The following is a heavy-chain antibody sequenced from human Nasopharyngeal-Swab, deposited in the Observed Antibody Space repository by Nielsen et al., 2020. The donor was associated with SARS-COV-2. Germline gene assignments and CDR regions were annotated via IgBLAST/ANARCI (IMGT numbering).Heavy chain of an antibody. Sequence: GESLKISCAASGFTFSSYSMNWVRQAPGKGLEWVSSISSSSSYIYYADSVEGRFTISRDNAKNSLYLQMNSLRAEDTAVYYCARSKHSGSYYYGMDVWGQGTTVTVSS. CDR2: ISSSSSYI. V-gene: IGHV3-21*01. CDR1: GFTFSSYS. J-gene: IGHJ6*02. D-gene: IGHD1-26*01. CDR3: ARSKHSGSYYYGMDV.